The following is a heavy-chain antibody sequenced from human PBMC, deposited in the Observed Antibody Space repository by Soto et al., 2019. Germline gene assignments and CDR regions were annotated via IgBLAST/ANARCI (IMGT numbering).Heavy chain of an antibody. CDR3: ARVKSIELWWFNDYYYYGMDV. J-gene: IGHJ6*02. D-gene: IGHD5-18*01. Sequence: ASVKVSCKASGYTFTSYDINWVRQATGQGLEWMGWMNPNSGNTGYAQKFQGRVTMTRNTSISTAYMELSSLRSEDTAVYYCARVKSIELWWFNDYYYYGMDVWGLGTTVTVSS. CDR1: GYTFTSYD. V-gene: IGHV1-8*01. CDR2: MNPNSGNT.